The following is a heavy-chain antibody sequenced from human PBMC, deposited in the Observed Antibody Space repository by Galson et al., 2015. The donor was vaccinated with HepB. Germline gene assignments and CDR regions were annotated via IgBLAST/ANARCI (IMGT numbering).Heavy chain of an antibody. CDR3: ARDYPVSHYYDSSGYYWSAEYFQH. CDR2: IVVGSGNT. D-gene: IGHD3-22*01. Sequence: SVKVSCKASGFTFTSSAVQWVRQARGQRLEWIGWIVVGSGNTNYAQKFQERVTITRDMSTSTAYMELSSLRCEDTAVYYCARDYPVSHYYDSSGYYWSAEYFQHWARAPWSPSPQ. J-gene: IGHJ1*01. CDR1: GFTFTSSA. V-gene: IGHV1-58*01.